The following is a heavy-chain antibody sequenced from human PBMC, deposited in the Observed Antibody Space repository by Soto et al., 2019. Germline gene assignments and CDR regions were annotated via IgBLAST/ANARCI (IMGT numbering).Heavy chain of an antibody. Sequence: QVQLVQSGGEVKKPGAPVKVSCKASGDTVTKYGISWVRQAPGQGLEWLGWITFYNGHTNYALKFQDRIASTTDTPTRTASMESRSLTLDDTVVYYCASATSIAVAGKETWGQGTLVTVSS. J-gene: IGHJ4*02. CDR1: GDTVTKYG. CDR2: ITFYNGHT. CDR3: ASATSIAVAGKET. D-gene: IGHD6-19*01. V-gene: IGHV1-18*01.